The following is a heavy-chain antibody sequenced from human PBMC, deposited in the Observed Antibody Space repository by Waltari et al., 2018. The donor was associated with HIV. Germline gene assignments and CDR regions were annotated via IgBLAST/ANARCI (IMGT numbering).Heavy chain of an antibody. CDR1: GGSISSSSYY. CDR2: IYYSGST. V-gene: IGHV4-39*07. Sequence: QLQLQESGPGLVKPSETLSLTCTVSGGSISSSSYYWGWIRQPPGKGLEWIGSIYYSGSTYYNPSLKSRVTISVDTSKNQFSLKLSSVTAADTAVYYCARDSRYGGNGGDYLDYWGQGTLVTVSS. D-gene: IGHD2-15*01. CDR3: ARDSRYGGNGGDYLDY. J-gene: IGHJ4*02.